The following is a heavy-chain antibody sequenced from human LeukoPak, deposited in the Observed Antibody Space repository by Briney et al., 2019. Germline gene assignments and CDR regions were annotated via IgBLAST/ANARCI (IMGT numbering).Heavy chain of an antibody. CDR1: GGSISRSSYY. V-gene: IGHV4-39*07. CDR3: ARGTIAVAALEDWFDP. Sequence: PSETLSLTCTVSGGSISRSSYYWGWIRQPPGKGLEWIGSIYHSGSTYYNPSLKSRVTISVDTSKNQFSLKLSSVTAADTAVYYCARGTIAVAALEDWFDPWGQGTLVTVSS. D-gene: IGHD6-19*01. CDR2: IYHSGST. J-gene: IGHJ5*02.